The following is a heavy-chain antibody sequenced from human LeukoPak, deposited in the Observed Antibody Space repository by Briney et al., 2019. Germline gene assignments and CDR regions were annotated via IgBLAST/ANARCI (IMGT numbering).Heavy chain of an antibody. V-gene: IGHV3-21*06. Sequence: PGGSLRLSCAASGFTLSSYNMNWVRQAPGKGLEWVSSISSSSSYIYYADSVKGRFTISRDNAKNSLYLQMNSLRAEDTAVYYCARDSSLSRGAFDIWGQGTMVTVSS. J-gene: IGHJ3*02. D-gene: IGHD2-2*01. CDR2: ISSSSSYI. CDR1: GFTLSSYN. CDR3: ARDSSLSRGAFDI.